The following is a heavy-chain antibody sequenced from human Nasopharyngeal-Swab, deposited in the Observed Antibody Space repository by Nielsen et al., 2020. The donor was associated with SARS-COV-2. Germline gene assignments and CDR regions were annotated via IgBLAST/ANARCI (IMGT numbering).Heavy chain of an antibody. J-gene: IGHJ5*02. CDR1: GYTFTSYY. CDR3: AGHQLGEDQVPGWGWFDP. V-gene: IGHV1-46*01. Sequence: ASVKVSCKASGYTFTSYYMHWVRQAPGQGLEWMGIINPSGGSTSYAQKFQGRVTMTRDTSTSTVYMELSSLRSEDTAVYYCAGHQLGEDQVPGWGWFDPWGQGALVTVSS. D-gene: IGHD3-16*01. CDR2: INPSGGST.